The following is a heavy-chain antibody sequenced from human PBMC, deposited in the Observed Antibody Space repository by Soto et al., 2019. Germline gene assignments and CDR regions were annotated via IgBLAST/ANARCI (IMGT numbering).Heavy chain of an antibody. V-gene: IGHV4-59*08. CDR3: ARHRNFWSGYSDYYYYVDV. CDR2: IYYSGST. Sequence: SETLSLTCTVSGGSISSYYWSWIRQPPGKGLEWIGYIYYSGSTNYNPSLKSRVTISVDTSKDQFSLKLSSVTAADTAVYYCARHRNFWSGYSDYYYYVDVWGKGTTVTVSS. J-gene: IGHJ6*03. D-gene: IGHD3-3*01. CDR1: GGSISSYY.